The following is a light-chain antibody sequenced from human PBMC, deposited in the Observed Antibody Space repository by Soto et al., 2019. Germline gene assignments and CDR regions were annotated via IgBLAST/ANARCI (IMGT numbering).Light chain of an antibody. J-gene: IGKJ4*01. CDR1: QSISSY. V-gene: IGKV1-39*01. Sequence: DIQMTQSPSSLSASVGDRVTITCRASQSISSYLNWYQQKPGKAHKXLIYAASSLQSGVPSRFSGSGSGTDVTITISSLQPEDFETYYCQQSYSTPLTFGGGTKVDIK. CDR2: AAS. CDR3: QQSYSTPLT.